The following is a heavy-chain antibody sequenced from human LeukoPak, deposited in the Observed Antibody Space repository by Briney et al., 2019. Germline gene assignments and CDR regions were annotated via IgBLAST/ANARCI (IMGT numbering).Heavy chain of an antibody. V-gene: IGHV4-39*07. J-gene: IGHJ1*01. CDR1: GGSISSFY. CDR3: ARGNHYYDSSAYLAWESFQH. CDR2: IYYSGST. Sequence: SETLSLTCTVSGGSISSFYWSWIRQPPGKGLEWIGSIYYSGSTYYNPSLKSRVTISVDTSKDQFSLKLSSVTAADTAVYYCARGNHYYDSSAYLAWESFQHWGQGTLVTVSS. D-gene: IGHD3-22*01.